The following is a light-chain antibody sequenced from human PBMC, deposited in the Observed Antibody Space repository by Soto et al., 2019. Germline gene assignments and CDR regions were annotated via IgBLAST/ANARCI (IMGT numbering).Light chain of an antibody. J-gene: IGKJ4*01. Sequence: EIVLTQSPGTLSLSAGERATLSCRATQSVSSSYLAWYQQKPGQAPRLLIYGASTRATGIPARFSGSGSGTEFTLTISSLQSEDFAVYYCQQYNNWPPLTFGGGTKVDIK. CDR1: QSVSSSY. CDR2: GAS. CDR3: QQYNNWPPLT. V-gene: IGKV3-15*01.